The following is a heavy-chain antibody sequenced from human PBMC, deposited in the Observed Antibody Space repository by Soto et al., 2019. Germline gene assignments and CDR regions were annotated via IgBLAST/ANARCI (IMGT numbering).Heavy chain of an antibody. D-gene: IGHD2-2*02. CDR1: GFTFSSYG. CDR2: IWYDGSNK. J-gene: IGHJ6*02. V-gene: IGHV3-33*01. CDR3: ARETGESTSCYICYYYYGMDV. Sequence: GESLKISCAASGFTFSSYGMHWVRQAPGKGLEWLAVIWYDGSNKYYADSVKGRFTISRDNSKNTLYLQMNSLRAEDTAVYYCARETGESTSCYICYYYYGMDVWGQGTTVTVS.